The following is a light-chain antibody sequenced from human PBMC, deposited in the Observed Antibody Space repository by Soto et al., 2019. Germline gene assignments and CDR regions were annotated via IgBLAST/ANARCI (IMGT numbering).Light chain of an antibody. CDR2: GAS. J-gene: IGKJ2*01. Sequence: IVLTQSPGTLSLFPGERATLSCRASQSVTSDYLAWYQQKPGQPARLLIYGASNRATAIADRFSGSGSATDFTLTISRVDPEDFAVYYCQQYGSSPYTFGQGTRLDI. CDR3: QQYGSSPYT. V-gene: IGKV3-20*01. CDR1: QSVTSDY.